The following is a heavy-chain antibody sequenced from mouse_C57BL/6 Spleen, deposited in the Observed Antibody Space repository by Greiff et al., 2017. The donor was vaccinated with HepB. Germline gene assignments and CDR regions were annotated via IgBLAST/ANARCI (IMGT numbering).Heavy chain of an antibody. D-gene: IGHD1-1*01. CDR3: TREGGSPYAMDY. CDR2: IRNKANNHAT. J-gene: IGHJ4*01. V-gene: IGHV6-6*01. Sequence: EVKVEESGGGLVQPGGSMKLSCAASGFTFSDAWMDWVRQSPEKGLEWVAEIRNKANNHATYYAESVKGRFTISRDDSKSSVYLQMNSLRAEDTGIYYCTREGGSPYAMDYWGQGTSVTVSS. CDR1: GFTFSDAW.